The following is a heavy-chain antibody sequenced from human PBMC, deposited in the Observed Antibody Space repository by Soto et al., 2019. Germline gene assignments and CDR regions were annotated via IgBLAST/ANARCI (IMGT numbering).Heavy chain of an antibody. CDR3: ASTSSSWYGGIDY. V-gene: IGHV3-33*01. D-gene: IGHD6-13*01. J-gene: IGHJ4*02. CDR1: GFTFSSYG. Sequence: PGGSLRLSCAASGFTFSSYGMHWVRQDPGKGLEWVAVIWYDGSNKDYADSVKGRFTISRDNSKNTLYLQMNSLRAEDTAVYYCASTSSSWYGGIDYWGQGTLVTVSS. CDR2: IWYDGSNK.